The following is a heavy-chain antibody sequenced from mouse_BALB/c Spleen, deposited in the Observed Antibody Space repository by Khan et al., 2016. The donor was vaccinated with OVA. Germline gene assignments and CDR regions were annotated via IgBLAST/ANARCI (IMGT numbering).Heavy chain of an antibody. D-gene: IGHD1-1*01. Sequence: QVQLQQSGAELVRPGASVKLSCKTSGYIFTNYWIHWVKQRSGQGLEWIARIYPGTDNTYYDEKLKDKATLTADKSSSTAYLQRSSLTSEDSAVYFCAREEALYYFDYWGQGTTLTVSS. J-gene: IGHJ2*01. CDR3: AREEALYYFDY. CDR1: GYIFTNYW. V-gene: IGHV1-76*01. CDR2: IYPGTDNT.